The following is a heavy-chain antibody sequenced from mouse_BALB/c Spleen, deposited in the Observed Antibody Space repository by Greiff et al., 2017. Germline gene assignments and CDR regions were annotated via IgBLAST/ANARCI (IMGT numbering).Heavy chain of an antibody. CDR2: ISSGSSTI. J-gene: IGHJ3*01. V-gene: IGHV5-17*02. CDR1: GFTFSSFG. Sequence: EVQLVESGGDLVQPGGSRKLSCAASGFTFSSFGMHWVRQAPEKGLEWVAYISSGSSTIYYADTVKGRFTISRDNPKNTLFLQMTSLRSEDTAMYYCARSNWDEGFAYWGQGTLVTVSA. D-gene: IGHD4-1*01. CDR3: ARSNWDEGFAY.